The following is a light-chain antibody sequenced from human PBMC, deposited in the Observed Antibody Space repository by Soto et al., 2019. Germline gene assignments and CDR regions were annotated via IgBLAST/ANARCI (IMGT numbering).Light chain of an antibody. Sequence: DIQMTQSPSTLSASLGDSVTITCRSSQSSSSWLAWYQQKPGKAPKLRIYKAVTLESGVPSRFSGSVSGTEFTLTLRSLQPDYFEHYCSPQSCTFGPGTKVDIK. CDR3: PQSCT. J-gene: IGKJ3*01. CDR1: QSSSSW. V-gene: IGKV1-5*03. CDR2: KAV.